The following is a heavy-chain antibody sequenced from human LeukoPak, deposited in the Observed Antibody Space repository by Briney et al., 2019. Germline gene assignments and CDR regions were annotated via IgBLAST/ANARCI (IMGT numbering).Heavy chain of an antibody. J-gene: IGHJ5*02. V-gene: IGHV1-2*02. CDR1: GYTFTGYF. Sequence: ASVKVSCKASGYTFTGYFMHCIRQAPGQGLEYMGWINPNSGGTYYAQNFQGRVTMTRHTSISTAYMELSRLRSDDTAIYYGARDYYERRVQGNWFDPWGQGTLVTVSS. CDR3: ARDYYERRVQGNWFDP. D-gene: IGHD3-16*01. CDR2: INPNSGGT.